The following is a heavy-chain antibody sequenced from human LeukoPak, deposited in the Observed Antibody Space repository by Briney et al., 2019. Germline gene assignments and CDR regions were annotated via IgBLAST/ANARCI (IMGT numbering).Heavy chain of an antibody. Sequence: PSETLSLXCTVSGGSISSGSYYWSWIRQPAGKGLEWIGRIYTSGSTNYNPSLKSRVTISVDTSKNQFSLKLSSVTAADTAVYYCARGIRYYYDSSGLNWFDPWGQGTLVTVSS. J-gene: IGHJ5*02. CDR2: IYTSGST. D-gene: IGHD3-22*01. CDR1: GGSISSGSYY. V-gene: IGHV4-61*02. CDR3: ARGIRYYYDSSGLNWFDP.